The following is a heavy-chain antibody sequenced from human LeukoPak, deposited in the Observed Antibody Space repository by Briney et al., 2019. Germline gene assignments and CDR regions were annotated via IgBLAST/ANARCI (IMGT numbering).Heavy chain of an antibody. D-gene: IGHD4-17*01. CDR2: IYYSGST. V-gene: IGHV4-31*03. CDR3: ASKAVTTSYFDY. J-gene: IGHJ4*02. CDR1: GGSISSGGYY. Sequence: NPSETLSLTCTVSGGSISSGGYYWSWLRQHPGKGLEWIGYIYYSGSTYYNPSLKSRVTISVHTPKNQFSLQLSSVTAADTAVYYCASKAVTTSYFDYWGQGTLVTVSS.